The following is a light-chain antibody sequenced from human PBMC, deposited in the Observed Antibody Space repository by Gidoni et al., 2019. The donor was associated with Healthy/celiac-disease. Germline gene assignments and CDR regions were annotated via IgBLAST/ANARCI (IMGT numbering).Light chain of an antibody. CDR1: SSDVGGYNY. Sequence: QSALTQPASVSGSPGQSITISCTGTSSDVGGYNYVSWYHKHPGKAPKLMIYEVSNRPSGVSNRFSGSKSGNTASLTISGLQAEDEADYYCSSYTSSSTLYVFGTGTKVTVL. CDR2: EVS. V-gene: IGLV2-14*01. CDR3: SSYTSSSTLYV. J-gene: IGLJ1*01.